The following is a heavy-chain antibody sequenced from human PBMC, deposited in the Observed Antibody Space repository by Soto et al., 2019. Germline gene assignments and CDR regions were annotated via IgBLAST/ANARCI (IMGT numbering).Heavy chain of an antibody. D-gene: IGHD3-22*01. V-gene: IGHV4-31*03. J-gene: IGHJ4*02. CDR1: GDSISSGGYY. CDR2: IYYSGTT. Sequence: QVQLQESGPGLVKPSQTLSLTCTVSGDSISSGGYYWSWIRQHPGKGLEWIGYIYYSGTTYYNPSLESRVTIAADTSENQSSLKLNSVTAADTAVYYCASTYYNGSSGPFDYWGQGTLVTVSS. CDR3: ASTYYNGSSGPFDY.